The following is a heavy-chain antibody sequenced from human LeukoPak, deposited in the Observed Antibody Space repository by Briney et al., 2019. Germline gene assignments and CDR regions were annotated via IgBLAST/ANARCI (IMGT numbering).Heavy chain of an antibody. Sequence: GGSLRLSCAASGFTFSTYGMHWVRQAPGKGLEWVAFIRYDGSYKYYAASVMGRFTISRDISKDTLYLQMNSLRAEDTAVYYCARDQTAAAGYYHYYMDVWGKGTTVTVSS. D-gene: IGHD6-13*01. J-gene: IGHJ6*03. CDR2: IRYDGSYK. CDR3: ARDQTAAAGYYHYYMDV. CDR1: GFTFSTYG. V-gene: IGHV3-30*02.